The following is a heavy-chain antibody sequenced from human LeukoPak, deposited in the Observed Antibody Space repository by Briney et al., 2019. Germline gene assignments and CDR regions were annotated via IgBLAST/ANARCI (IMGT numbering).Heavy chain of an antibody. Sequence: ASVKVSCKASGYTFTSYDINWVRQATGQGLEWMGWMNPNSGNTGYAQKFQGRVTMTRNTSISTAYMELSSLRSEDTAVYYCARGSILRATTGYYFDYWGQGTLVTVSS. CDR3: ARGSILRATTGYYFDY. J-gene: IGHJ4*02. V-gene: IGHV1-8*01. D-gene: IGHD1-26*01. CDR1: GYTFTSYD. CDR2: MNPNSGNT.